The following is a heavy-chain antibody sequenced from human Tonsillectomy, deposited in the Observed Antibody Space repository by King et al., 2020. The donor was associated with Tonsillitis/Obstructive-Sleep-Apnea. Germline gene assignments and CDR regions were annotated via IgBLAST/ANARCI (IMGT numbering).Heavy chain of an antibody. D-gene: IGHD2-8*01. CDR3: VATLCTNTNNCYFG. Sequence: VQLAESGGGLVQPGESLRLSCAASGFTFSNYWMSWVRQAPGKGLEWVANIRQDGSQKFYVDSVKGRFTISRDNSQNSLHLQMSRLRAEDTAIYYCVATLCTNTNNCYFGWGQGTLVTVSS. V-gene: IGHV3-7*02. CDR1: GFTFSNYW. CDR2: IRQDGSQK. J-gene: IGHJ4*02.